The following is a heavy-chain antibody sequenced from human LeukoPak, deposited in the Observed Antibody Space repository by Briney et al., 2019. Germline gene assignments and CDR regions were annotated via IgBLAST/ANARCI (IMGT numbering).Heavy chain of an antibody. CDR1: GFNFSTYW. Sequence: GGSLRLSCAPSGFNFSTYWMTWVRQAAGKGLEWVASIKQDGSEKNYVDSVKGRFTISRDNAKSSLYLQMNNLRAEDTSVYYCVRDHSYYYDSSGTLTGWFDPWGQGTLVTVSS. CDR2: IKQDGSEK. J-gene: IGHJ5*02. D-gene: IGHD3-22*01. CDR3: VRDHSYYYDSSGTLTGWFDP. V-gene: IGHV3-7*03.